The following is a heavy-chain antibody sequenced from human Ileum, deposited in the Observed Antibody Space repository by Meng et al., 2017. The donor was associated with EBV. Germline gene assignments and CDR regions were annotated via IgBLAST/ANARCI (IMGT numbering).Heavy chain of an antibody. J-gene: IGHJ4*02. CDR2: TSHSGST. D-gene: IGHD3-22*01. CDR3: ASSDYYRSDY. Sequence: QVRLQESGPGLVKPSETLSLTCAVSGGPISRRDWWSWVRQPPGKGLEWIGETSHSGSTNYSPSLKSRVTISLDKSKNQLSLKLNSVTAADTAVYYCASSDYYRSDYWGQGTLVTVSS. V-gene: IGHV4-4*02. CDR1: GGPISRRDW.